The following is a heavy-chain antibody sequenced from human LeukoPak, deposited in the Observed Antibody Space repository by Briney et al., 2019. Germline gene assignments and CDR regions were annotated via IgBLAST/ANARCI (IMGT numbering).Heavy chain of an antibody. CDR1: GGSFSGYY. V-gene: IGHV4-34*01. D-gene: IGHD3-3*01. J-gene: IGHJ2*01. Sequence: PSETPSLTCAVYGGSFSGYYWSWIRQPPGKGLEWIGEINHSGSTNYNPSLKSRVTISVDTSKNQFSLKLSSVTAADTAVYYCARRTYYDFWSGYYNWYFDLWGRGTLVTVSS. CDR3: ARRTYYDFWSGYYNWYFDL. CDR2: INHSGST.